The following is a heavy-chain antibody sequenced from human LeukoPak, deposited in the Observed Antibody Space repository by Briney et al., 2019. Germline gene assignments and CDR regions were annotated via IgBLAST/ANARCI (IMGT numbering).Heavy chain of an antibody. CDR2: TYYRPKWRN. J-gene: IGHJ4*02. V-gene: IGHV6-1*01. CDR1: GDSVSSNSAT. D-gene: IGHD5-18*01. Sequence: SQTLSLTCAISGDSVSSNSATWNWIRQSPSRGLEWLGRTYYRPKWRNDYALSVKRRITVNPDTSKNQFSLQLNSVTPGDTAVYYCARGYIYRFDYWGQGTLVTVSS. CDR3: ARGYIYRFDY.